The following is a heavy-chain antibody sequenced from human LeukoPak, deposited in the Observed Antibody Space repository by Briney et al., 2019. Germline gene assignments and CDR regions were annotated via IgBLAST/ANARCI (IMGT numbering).Heavy chain of an antibody. V-gene: IGHV4-31*03. CDR3: ARGIGTMVRGVNDAFDI. Sequence: PSETLSLTCTVSGVSISSGGYYWSWIRQHPGKGLEWIGLIDYTGSTYYNPSLKSRVTISVDRSKNQFSLKLSSVTAADTAVYYCARGIGTMVRGVNDAFDIWGQGTMVTVSS. J-gene: IGHJ3*02. CDR2: IDYTGST. CDR1: GVSISSGGYY. D-gene: IGHD3-10*01.